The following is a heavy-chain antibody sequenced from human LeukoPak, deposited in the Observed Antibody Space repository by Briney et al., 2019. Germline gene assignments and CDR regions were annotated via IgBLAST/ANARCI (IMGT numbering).Heavy chain of an antibody. CDR2: IYYSGHP. D-gene: IGHD3-3*01. CDR1: GGSISSSNYY. Sequence: PSETLYLTCTVSGGSISSSNYYWGWIRQPPGNGLEWIGTIYYSGHPYYNPSLKSRVTIFVDTSQNQFSLKLSSVTAADTAVYYCARHRRDHDFWSGSNPTDYYYYMDVWGKGTSVTVSS. V-gene: IGHV4-39*01. J-gene: IGHJ6*03. CDR3: ARHRRDHDFWSGSNPTDYYYYMDV.